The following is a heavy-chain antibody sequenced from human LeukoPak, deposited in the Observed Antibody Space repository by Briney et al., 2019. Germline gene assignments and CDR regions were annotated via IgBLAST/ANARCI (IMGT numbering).Heavy chain of an antibody. CDR3: AKAATISLYYFDY. CDR1: GFTFDDYA. J-gene: IGHJ4*02. V-gene: IGHV3-9*01. CDR2: ISWNSGSI. D-gene: IGHD5-12*01. Sequence: GGSLRLSCAASGFTFDDYAMHWVRQAPGKGLEWVSGISWNSGSIGYADSVKGRFTVSRDNAKNSLYLQMNSLRAEDTALYYCAKAATISLYYFDYWGQGTLVTVSS.